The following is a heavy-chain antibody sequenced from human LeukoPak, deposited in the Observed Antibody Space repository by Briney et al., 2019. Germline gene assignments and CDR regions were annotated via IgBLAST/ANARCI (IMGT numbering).Heavy chain of an antibody. V-gene: IGHV1-2*02. J-gene: IGHJ4*02. D-gene: IGHD5-12*01. CDR3: ARVSWLRFGVDY. CDR2: INPNSGGT. CDR1: GFTFSSYG. Sequence: PGGSLRLSCAASGFTFSSYGMHWVRQAPGQGLEWMGWINPNSGGTNYAQKFQGRVTMTRDTSISTAYTELSRLRSDDTAVYYCARVSWLRFGVDYWGQGTLVTVSS.